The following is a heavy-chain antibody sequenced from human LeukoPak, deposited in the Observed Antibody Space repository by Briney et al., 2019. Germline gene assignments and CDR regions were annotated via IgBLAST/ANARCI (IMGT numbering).Heavy chain of an antibody. V-gene: IGHV5-51*01. Sequence: HGESLKISCKGSGYSFTSYWIGWVRQMPGKGLEWMGIICPGDSDTRYSPSFQGQVTISADKSISTADLQWSTLKASDTAMYYCARTFSPVDTAMDVNFDYWGQGTLVTVSS. CDR1: GYSFTSYW. CDR3: ARTFSPVDTAMDVNFDY. CDR2: ICPGDSDT. D-gene: IGHD5-18*01. J-gene: IGHJ4*02.